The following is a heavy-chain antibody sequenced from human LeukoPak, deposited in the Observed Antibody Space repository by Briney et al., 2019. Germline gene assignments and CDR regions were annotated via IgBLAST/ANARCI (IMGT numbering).Heavy chain of an antibody. CDR2: IYSSGTT. J-gene: IGHJ3*01. D-gene: IGHD3-22*01. CDR1: GGAIGSAGYY. V-gene: IGHV4-31*03. CDR3: ARANYHDTSAYKGAFDV. Sequence: PSQTLSLTCTVSGGAIGSAGYYWTWIRQHPGQGLEWIGYIYSSGTTYYNPSLKSRVSISLDASKNRFSLKLSSVSAADTAVFYCARANYHDTSAYKGAFDVWCQGTAVTVSS.